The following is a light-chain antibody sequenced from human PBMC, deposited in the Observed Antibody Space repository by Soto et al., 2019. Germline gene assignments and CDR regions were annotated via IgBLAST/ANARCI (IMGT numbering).Light chain of an antibody. CDR1: QSVSSY. V-gene: IGKV3-11*01. CDR3: QPRSTCPRT. CDR2: DAS. J-gene: IGKJ1*01. Sequence: EIVLTQSPATLSLSPGERATLSCRASQSVSSYLAWYQQKPGQAPRLLIYDASNRATGIPARFSGSGSGTDFTLTISSLESVDCLVYYYQPRSTCPRTFGQGNNVEIK.